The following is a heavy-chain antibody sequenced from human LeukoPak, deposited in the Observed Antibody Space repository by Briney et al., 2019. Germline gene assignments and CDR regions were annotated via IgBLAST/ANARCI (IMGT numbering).Heavy chain of an antibody. CDR3: AKDAWGEGGSYSFLFDS. Sequence: PGGSLRLSCAASGFTFSTYAMTWVRQAPGKGLEWVSAITGSGGTTNYADSVRGRFTISRDNSKNTLYLQMNSLRAEDTALYYCAKDAWGEGGSYSFLFDSWGQGTLVTVSS. V-gene: IGHV3-23*01. D-gene: IGHD1-26*01. CDR2: ITGSGGTT. CDR1: GFTFSTYA. J-gene: IGHJ4*02.